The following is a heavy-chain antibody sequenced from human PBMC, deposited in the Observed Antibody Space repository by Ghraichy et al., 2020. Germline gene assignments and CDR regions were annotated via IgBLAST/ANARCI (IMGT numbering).Heavy chain of an antibody. V-gene: IGHV4-34*01. D-gene: IGHD1-26*01. CDR2: INHSGST. CDR3: ARERMGATGGTDY. J-gene: IGHJ4*02. CDR1: GGSFSGYY. Sequence: SETLSLTCAVYGGSFSGYYWCWICHRPGQGKGWIGEINHSGSTNYNPSLKSRVTISVDTSKNQFSLKLSSVTAADTAVYYCARERMGATGGTDYWGQGTLVTGSS.